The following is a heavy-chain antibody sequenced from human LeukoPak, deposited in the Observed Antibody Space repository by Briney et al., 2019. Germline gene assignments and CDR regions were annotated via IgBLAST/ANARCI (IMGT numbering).Heavy chain of an antibody. V-gene: IGHV1-46*01. Sequence: ASVKVSCKASGYTFTGYYMHWVRQAPRQGLEWMGIINPSGGSTSYAQKFQGRVTMTRDMSTSTVYMELSSLRSEDTAVYYCARDPYYYDSSGSVGAFDIWGQGTMVTVSS. CDR3: ARDPYYYDSSGSVGAFDI. D-gene: IGHD3-22*01. CDR1: GYTFTGYY. J-gene: IGHJ3*02. CDR2: INPSGGST.